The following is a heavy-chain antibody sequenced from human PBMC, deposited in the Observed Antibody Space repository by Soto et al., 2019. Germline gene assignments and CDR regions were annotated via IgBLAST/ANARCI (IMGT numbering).Heavy chain of an antibody. CDR2: INHSGST. CDR3: ARVGSSSSDYNYYYGMEV. Sequence: PSETLSLTCAVYGGSFSGYYWSWIRQPPGKGLEWIGEINHSGSTNYNPSLKSRVTISVDTSKNQFSLKLSSVTAADTAVYYCARVGSSSSDYNYYYGMEVLGQGTTVTVSS. D-gene: IGHD6-6*01. CDR1: GGSFSGYY. J-gene: IGHJ6*02. V-gene: IGHV4-34*01.